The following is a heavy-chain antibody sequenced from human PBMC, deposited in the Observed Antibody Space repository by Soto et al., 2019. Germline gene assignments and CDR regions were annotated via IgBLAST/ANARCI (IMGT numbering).Heavy chain of an antibody. CDR3: VRKDYYGSGIYYFDY. V-gene: IGHV1-3*01. D-gene: IGHD3-10*01. CDR1: GYTFNKYP. Sequence: GASVKVSCKASGYTFNKYPIHWVRQAPGQGLEWMGWINPVNGDTRYSQRFQGRVTLTRDTSASTAYMELSSLRSEDTAVYYCVRKDYYGSGIYYFDYWGQGTLVTVSS. CDR2: INPVNGDT. J-gene: IGHJ4*02.